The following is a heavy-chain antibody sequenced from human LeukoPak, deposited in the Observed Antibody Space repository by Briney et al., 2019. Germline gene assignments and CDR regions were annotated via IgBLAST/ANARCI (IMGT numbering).Heavy chain of an antibody. Sequence: GESLKISCKGSGYSFTTYWIVWVRQMPGKGLEWMGIIYPGDSDTRYSPSFQGQVAISADKSINTAYLQWSSLKASDSAIYYCARLSIVGATLNFFDYWGQGTLVTVSS. J-gene: IGHJ4*02. V-gene: IGHV5-51*01. CDR1: GYSFTTYW. D-gene: IGHD1-26*01. CDR3: ARLSIVGATLNFFDY. CDR2: IYPGDSDT.